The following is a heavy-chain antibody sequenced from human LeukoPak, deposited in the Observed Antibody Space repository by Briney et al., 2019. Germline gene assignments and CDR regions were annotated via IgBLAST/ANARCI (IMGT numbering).Heavy chain of an antibody. D-gene: IGHD1-1*01. V-gene: IGHV3-48*01. Sequence: GGPLRLSCTASGFPLSSYSINWVRQAPGKGLEWISYISSSSSNIYYLDSVQGRLTVSRDNERNSLFLQIDSPRAEDTAVYYCVRVKGTYFDYWGQGSLVTVSS. CDR2: ISSSSSNI. CDR3: VRVKGTYFDY. CDR1: GFPLSSYS. J-gene: IGHJ4*02.